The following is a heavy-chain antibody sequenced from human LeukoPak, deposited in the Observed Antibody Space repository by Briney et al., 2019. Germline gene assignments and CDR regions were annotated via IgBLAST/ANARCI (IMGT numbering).Heavy chain of an antibody. J-gene: IGHJ2*01. D-gene: IGHD6-19*01. CDR1: GGSVSSGSYY. Sequence: SETLSLTCTVSGGSVSSGSYYWSWIRQPPGKGLEWIGYIYYSGSTNYNPSLKSRFTISVDTSKNQFSLKLSSVTAADTAVYYCARRNSSGWYDWYFDLWGRGTLVTVSS. CDR2: IYYSGST. V-gene: IGHV4-61*01. CDR3: ARRNSSGWYDWYFDL.